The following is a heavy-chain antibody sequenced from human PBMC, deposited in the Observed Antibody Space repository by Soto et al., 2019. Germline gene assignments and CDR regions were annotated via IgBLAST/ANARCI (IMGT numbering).Heavy chain of an antibody. V-gene: IGHV3-23*01. CDR1: GFTFSDYA. CDR2: ISGNAFDT. Sequence: EVQLLESGGGLVQPGGSLRLSCAASGFTFSDYAMTWVRQAPGKGLEWVSAISGNAFDTYYAEAVQGRFTISRDNFKSIPLLQMSSLTVEDTAVYYCAKGVPGYCSGSSCHAYDFWGQGTLVTVSS. CDR3: AKGVPGYCSGSSCHAYDF. J-gene: IGHJ4*02. D-gene: IGHD2-15*01.